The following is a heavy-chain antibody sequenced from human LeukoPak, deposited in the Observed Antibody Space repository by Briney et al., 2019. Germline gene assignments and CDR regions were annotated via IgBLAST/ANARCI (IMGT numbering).Heavy chain of an antibody. D-gene: IGHD3-3*01. CDR2: IKQDESES. V-gene: IGHV3-7*01. Sequence: GGTLRLSCAASGAMSSRSLINWGRHAPGEGREWVADIKQDESESYYVDTVRGRFTISRDNAKNSIYLQMNSLRDEDTAVYYCARDRFEGYHDIWRPPMPKYNYHYGMEVWGQGPTVSVSS. CDR1: GAMSSRSL. CDR3: ARDRFEGYHDIWRPPMPKYNYHYGMEV. J-gene: IGHJ6*02.